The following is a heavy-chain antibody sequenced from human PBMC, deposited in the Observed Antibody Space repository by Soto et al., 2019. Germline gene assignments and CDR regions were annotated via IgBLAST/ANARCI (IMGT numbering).Heavy chain of an antibody. V-gene: IGHV3-23*01. D-gene: IGHD6-13*01. CDR2: ISGSGGST. Sequence: GASLRLSCAASGFTFSSYAMSWVRQAPGKGLEWVSAISGSGGSTYYADSVKGRFTISRDNSKNTLYLQMNSLRAEDTAVYYCAKEGSSWYGRAYYFDYWGQGTLVTVSS. CDR1: GFTFSSYA. CDR3: AKEGSSWYGRAYYFDY. J-gene: IGHJ4*02.